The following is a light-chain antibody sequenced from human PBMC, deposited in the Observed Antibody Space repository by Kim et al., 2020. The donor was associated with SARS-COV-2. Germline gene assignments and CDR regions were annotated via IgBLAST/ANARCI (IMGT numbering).Light chain of an antibody. CDR3: QKYNSAPQT. V-gene: IGKV1-27*01. Sequence: ASERDKVTITCRASHGIREYLAWYQQRPGKVPQLLIYGASDLQSGAPSRFSGSGSGTVFTLTISRLQPEDVGTYYCQKYNSAPQTFGQGTKVDIK. CDR2: GAS. J-gene: IGKJ1*01. CDR1: HGIREY.